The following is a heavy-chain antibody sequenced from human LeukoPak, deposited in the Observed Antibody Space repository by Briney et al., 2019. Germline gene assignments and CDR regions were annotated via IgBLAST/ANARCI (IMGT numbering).Heavy chain of an antibody. J-gene: IGHJ4*02. CDR2: MSYDGSTK. CDR3: AKDQSAMVRGAYYGDY. V-gene: IGHV3-30*18. D-gene: IGHD3-10*01. CDR1: GFIFSTYG. Sequence: QPGRSLRLSCAASGFIFSTYGMHGVRQAPGKGLEWVALMSYDGSTKYYGDSVKGRFTLSRDNSKNTLYLQMNSLRAEDTAVYYCAKDQSAMVRGAYYGDYWRQGTVVTVSS.